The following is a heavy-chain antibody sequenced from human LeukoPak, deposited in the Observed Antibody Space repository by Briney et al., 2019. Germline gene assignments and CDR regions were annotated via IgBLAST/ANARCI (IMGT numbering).Heavy chain of an antibody. V-gene: IGHV3-15*01. D-gene: IGHD3-10*01. CDR2: TKSKTDGGTT. CDR1: GFTFSNAW. Sequence: GGSLRLSCAASGFTFSNAWMSWVRQAPGKGLEWVGRTKSKTDGGTTDYAAPVKGRYTISRDDSKNTLYLQMNSLKTEDTAVYYCTSHVLLWFGELTSGAFDIWGQGTMVSVSS. CDR3: TSHVLLWFGELTSGAFDI. J-gene: IGHJ3*02.